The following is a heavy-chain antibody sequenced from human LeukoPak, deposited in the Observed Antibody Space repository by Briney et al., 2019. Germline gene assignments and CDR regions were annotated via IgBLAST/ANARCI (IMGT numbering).Heavy chain of an antibody. CDR2: INSDGSST. V-gene: IGHV3-74*01. Sequence: PGGSLRLSCAASGFTFSSYWMHWVRQAPGKGLVWVSHINSDGSSTSYADSVKGRFTISRDNAKNTLYLQMNSLRAEDTAVYYCARDRGFCPDSWGQGTLVTVSS. CDR3: ARDRGFCPDS. J-gene: IGHJ4*02. CDR1: GFTFSSYW. D-gene: IGHD3-22*01.